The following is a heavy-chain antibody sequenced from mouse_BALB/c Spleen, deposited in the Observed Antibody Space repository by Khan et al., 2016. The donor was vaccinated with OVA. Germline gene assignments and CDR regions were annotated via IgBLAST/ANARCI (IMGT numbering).Heavy chain of an antibody. D-gene: IGHD2-2*01. Sequence: VQLQESGPELIKPGASVKISCKASGYSFTSYYIHWVKQRHGKSLEWIGYINPFNDGTSYNQKFKGKATLTVDKSSSTAYMHLSSLTSDDSAVXYCASHGYVAWFAYWGQGTLVTVSA. CDR2: INPFNDGT. J-gene: IGHJ3*01. V-gene: IGHV1-31*01. CDR1: GYSFTSYY. CDR3: ASHGYVAWFAY.